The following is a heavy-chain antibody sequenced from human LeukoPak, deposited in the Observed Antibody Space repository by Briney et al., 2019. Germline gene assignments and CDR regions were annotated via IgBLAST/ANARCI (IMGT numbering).Heavy chain of an antibody. CDR3: ARALYGDYLYFDY. CDR2: ISHSGST. CDR1: GGSFSGYY. J-gene: IGHJ4*02. D-gene: IGHD4-17*01. Sequence: SETLSLTCAVYGGSFSGYYWSWIRQPPGKGLEWIGEISHSGSTNYNPSLKSRVTISVDTSKNQFSLKLSSVTAADTAVYYCARALYGDYLYFDYWGQGTLVTVSS. V-gene: IGHV4-34*01.